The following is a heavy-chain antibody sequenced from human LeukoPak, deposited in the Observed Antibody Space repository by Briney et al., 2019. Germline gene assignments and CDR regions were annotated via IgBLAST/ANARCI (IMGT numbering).Heavy chain of an antibody. D-gene: IGHD6-13*01. CDR2: ISGSGGST. J-gene: IGHJ4*02. CDR3: AKEPRRVSNEEYSSSWYDY. CDR1: GFTFSSYA. Sequence: PGGSLRLSCAASGFTFSSYAMSWVRQAPGKGLEWVSAISGSGGSTYYADSVKGRFTISRDNSKNTLYLQMNSLRAEDTAVYYCAKEPRRVSNEEYSSSWYDYWGQGTLVTVSS. V-gene: IGHV3-23*01.